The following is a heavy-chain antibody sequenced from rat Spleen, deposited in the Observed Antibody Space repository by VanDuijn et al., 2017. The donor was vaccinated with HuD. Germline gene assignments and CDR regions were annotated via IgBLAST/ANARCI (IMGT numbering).Heavy chain of an antibody. CDR3: TTVLQGHGFAY. J-gene: IGHJ3*01. CDR1: GFTFSDYS. Sequence: EVQLVESGGGLVQPGRSLKLSCAASGFTFSDYSMAWVRQAPKKGPEWVATTIYDGSGTYYRDSVRGRFTISRDNTQNTLYLQMNSLRSEDTATYYCTTVLQGHGFAYWGQGTLVTVSS. CDR2: TIYDGSGT. D-gene: IGHD1-1*01. V-gene: IGHV5-17*01.